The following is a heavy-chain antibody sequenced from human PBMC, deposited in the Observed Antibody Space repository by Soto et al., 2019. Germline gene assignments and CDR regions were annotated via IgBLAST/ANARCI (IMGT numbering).Heavy chain of an antibody. CDR1: GGSISSSNW. CDR2: IYDSGHT. V-gene: IGHV4-4*02. Sequence: QVQLQESGPGLVKPSGTLSLTCAVSGGSISSSNWWSWVRQPPGKGLEWIGEIYDSGHTNYNPSLKSRLTILVDKSQNQFSLKLSSVSAADTAVYYCATDPKVGPTHDAFDIWGQGTMVTVSS. D-gene: IGHD1-26*01. J-gene: IGHJ3*02. CDR3: ATDPKVGPTHDAFDI.